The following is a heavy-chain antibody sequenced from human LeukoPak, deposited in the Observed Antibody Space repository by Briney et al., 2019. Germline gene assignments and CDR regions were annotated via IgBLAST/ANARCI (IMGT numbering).Heavy chain of an antibody. CDR2: ISGSGGST. V-gene: IGHV3-23*01. D-gene: IGHD6-19*01. Sequence: AISGSGGSTYYADSVKGRFTISRDNSKNTLYLQMNSLRAEDTAVYYCAKDRIAVVGWFDPWGQGTLVTVSS. CDR3: AKDRIAVVGWFDP. J-gene: IGHJ5*02.